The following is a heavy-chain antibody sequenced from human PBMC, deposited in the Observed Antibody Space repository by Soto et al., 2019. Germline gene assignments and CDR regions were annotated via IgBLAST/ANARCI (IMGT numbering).Heavy chain of an antibody. D-gene: IGHD3-9*01. CDR2: INHSGST. Sequence: SETLSLTCAVYGGSFSGHYWSWIRQPPGKGLEWIGEINHSGSTNYNPSLKSRVTISVDTSKNQFSLKLSSVTAADTAVYYCARAIGDDILTGYYLHWGQGTLVTVSS. CDR3: ARAIGDDILTGYYLH. J-gene: IGHJ1*01. CDR1: GGSFSGHY. V-gene: IGHV4-34*01.